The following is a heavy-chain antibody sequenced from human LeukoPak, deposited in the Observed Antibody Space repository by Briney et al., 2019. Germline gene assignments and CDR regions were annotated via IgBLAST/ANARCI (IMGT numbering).Heavy chain of an antibody. CDR3: ARDHEGVFDY. V-gene: IGHV4-31*03. CDR1: GGSISSGGYY. J-gene: IGHJ4*02. D-gene: IGHD3-10*01. Sequence: PSETLSLTCTVSGGSISSGGYYWSWIRQHPGKGLEWIGYIYYSGSTYYNPSLKSRVAISVDTSKNQFSLKLSSVTAADTAVYYCARDHEGVFDYWGQGALVTVSS. CDR2: IYYSGST.